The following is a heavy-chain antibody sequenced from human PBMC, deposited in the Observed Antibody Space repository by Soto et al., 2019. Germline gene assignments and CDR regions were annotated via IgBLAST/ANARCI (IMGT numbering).Heavy chain of an antibody. CDR3: ARGRSRSSYYYDSSGSYVPY. D-gene: IGHD3-22*01. CDR2: MNPNSGNT. Sequence: EASVKVSCKASGYTFTSYDINWVRQATGQGLEWMGWMNPNSGNTGYAQKFQGRVTMTRNTSISTAYMELSSLRSEDTAVYYCARGRSRSSYYYDSSGSYVPYWGQGTLVTVSS. V-gene: IGHV1-8*01. J-gene: IGHJ4*02. CDR1: GYTFTSYD.